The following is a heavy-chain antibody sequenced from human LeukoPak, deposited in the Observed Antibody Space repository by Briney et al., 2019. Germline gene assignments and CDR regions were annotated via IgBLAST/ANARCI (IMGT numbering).Heavy chain of an antibody. J-gene: IGHJ3*01. Sequence: SETLSLTCTVSGGSISSSGQYWGWIRQPPGKGLEWIGTIYYSGSTYYNPSLKSRVTISVDTSTNQFSLKLSSVTAADTAVYYCARGIFGMVLNAFDLWGRGTMVTVSS. V-gene: IGHV4-39*07. D-gene: IGHD3-3*01. CDR2: IYYSGST. CDR1: GGSISSSGQY. CDR3: ARGIFGMVLNAFDL.